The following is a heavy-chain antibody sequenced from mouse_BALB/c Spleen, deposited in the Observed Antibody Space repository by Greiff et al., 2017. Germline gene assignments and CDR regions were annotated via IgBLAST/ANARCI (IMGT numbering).Heavy chain of an antibody. V-gene: IGHV2-2*02. Sequence: QVQLKESGPGLVQPSQSLSITCTVSGFSLTSYGVHWVRQSPGKGLEWLGVIWSDGSTDYNAAFISRLSISKDTSKSQVFFKMNSLQANDTAIYYCARRGGYGYDEGAWFAYWGQETLVTVSA. CDR3: ARRGGYGYDEGAWFAY. D-gene: IGHD2-2*01. CDR1: GFSLTSYG. CDR2: IWSDGST. J-gene: IGHJ3*01.